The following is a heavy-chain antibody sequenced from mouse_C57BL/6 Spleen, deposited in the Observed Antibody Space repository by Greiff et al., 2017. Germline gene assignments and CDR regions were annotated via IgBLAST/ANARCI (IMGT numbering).Heavy chain of an antibody. CDR2: IYPGSGNT. V-gene: IGHV1-66*01. Sequence: VQLQQSGPELVKPGASVKISCKASGYSFTSYYIHWVKQRPGQGLEWIGWIYPGSGNTKYNEKFKGKATLTADTSSSTAYMQLSSLTSEDSAVYYCARSDVYYAMDYWGQGTSVTVSS. J-gene: IGHJ4*01. CDR1: GYSFTSYY. CDR3: ARSDVYYAMDY.